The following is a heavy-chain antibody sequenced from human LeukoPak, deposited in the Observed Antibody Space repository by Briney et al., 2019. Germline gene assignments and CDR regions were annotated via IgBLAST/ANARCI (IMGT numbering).Heavy chain of an antibody. CDR1: GYSINSGYT. CDR2: IYHSGGT. CDR3: ARVSLVRGAPDYYFDY. Sequence: SETLSLTCTVSGYSINSGYTWGWIRQPPGKGLEWIGNIYHSGGTYYNLSLTSRVTISVDTSKNQFSLKLSSVTAADTAVYYCARVSLVRGAPDYYFDYWGQGTLVTVSS. D-gene: IGHD3-10*01. J-gene: IGHJ4*02. V-gene: IGHV4-38-2*02.